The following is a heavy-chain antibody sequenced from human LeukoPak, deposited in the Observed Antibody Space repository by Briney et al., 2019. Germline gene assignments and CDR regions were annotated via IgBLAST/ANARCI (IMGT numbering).Heavy chain of an antibody. Sequence: GGSLRLSCAASGFTFSSYSMNWVRQAPGKGLEWVSSISSSSSYIYYADSVKGRFTISRDNAKNSLHLQMNSLRAEDTAVYYCARPRIAARRFDAFDIWGQGTMVTVSS. J-gene: IGHJ3*02. CDR1: GFTFSSYS. D-gene: IGHD6-6*01. V-gene: IGHV3-21*01. CDR3: ARPRIAARRFDAFDI. CDR2: ISSSSSYI.